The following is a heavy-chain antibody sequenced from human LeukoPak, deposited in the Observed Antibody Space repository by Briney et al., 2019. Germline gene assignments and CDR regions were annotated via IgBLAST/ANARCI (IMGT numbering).Heavy chain of an antibody. CDR1: GFTVSSNY. J-gene: IGHJ4*02. V-gene: IGHV3-66*01. Sequence: GGSLRLSCAASGFTVSSNYISWVRQAPGKGLEWVSVIYSGGSTYYADSVKGRFTISRDNSKNTLYLQMNSLRAEDTAVYYCASGAYSSSWYDYWGQGTLVTVSS. CDR3: ASGAYSSSWYDY. D-gene: IGHD6-13*01. CDR2: IYSGGST.